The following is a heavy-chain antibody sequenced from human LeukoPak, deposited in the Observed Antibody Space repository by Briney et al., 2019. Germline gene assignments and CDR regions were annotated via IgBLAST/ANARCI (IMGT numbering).Heavy chain of an antibody. J-gene: IGHJ4*02. V-gene: IGHV4-34*01. CDR1: GGSFSGYY. Sequence: PSETLSLTCAVYGGSFSGYYWSWIRQPPGKGLEWIREINHSGSTNYNPSLKSRVTISVDTSKNQFSLKLSSVTAADTAVYYCARAGDAVAVFDYWGQGTLVTVSS. CDR2: INHSGST. CDR3: ARAGDAVAVFDY. D-gene: IGHD6-19*01.